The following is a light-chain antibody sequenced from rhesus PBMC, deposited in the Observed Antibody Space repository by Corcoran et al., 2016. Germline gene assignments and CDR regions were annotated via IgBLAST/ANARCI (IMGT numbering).Light chain of an antibody. Sequence: DIQMTQSPSSLSASVGDRVTITCQASQGISSWLAWYQQKPGKAPQLLIYSASSLHSGVPSRFSGSGSGTDFTLTISSLQPEDFATYYCQQYDDLPYSFGQGTKVEIK. CDR3: QQYDDLPYS. J-gene: IGKJ2*01. V-gene: IGKV1-19*01. CDR1: QGISSW. CDR2: SAS.